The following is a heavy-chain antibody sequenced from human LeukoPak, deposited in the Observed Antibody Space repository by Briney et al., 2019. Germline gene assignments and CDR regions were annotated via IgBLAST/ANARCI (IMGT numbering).Heavy chain of an antibody. V-gene: IGHV3-23*01. CDR3: AKDRGRLRYFDLLLSPGLLDY. CDR1: GFTFSSYA. J-gene: IGHJ4*02. CDR2: ISGSGGST. Sequence: GGSLRLSCAASGFTFSSYAMSWVRQAPGKGLEWVSAISGSGGSTYYADSVKGRFTISRDNSKNTLYLQMNSLRAEDTAVYYCAKDRGRLRYFDLLLSPGLLDYWGQGTLVTVSS. D-gene: IGHD3-9*01.